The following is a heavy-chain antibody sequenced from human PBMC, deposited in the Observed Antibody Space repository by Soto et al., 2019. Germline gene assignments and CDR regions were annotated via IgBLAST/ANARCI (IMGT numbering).Heavy chain of an antibody. V-gene: IGHV1-18*01. CDR2: ISAYNGDT. CDR1: GYSFTNYG. CDR3: ARDRGVAPPVAGNTHYYYNMNV. D-gene: IGHD6-19*01. Sequence: QDQLVQSGGEVKKPGASVKVSCKASGYSFTNYGITWVRQAPGQGFEWMGWISAYNGDTNYAQKLQGRVTMTTDASTSTAYLELRSLMSDDTVVYYCARDRGVAPPVAGNTHYYYNMNVWGKGTPFTVSS. J-gene: IGHJ6*03.